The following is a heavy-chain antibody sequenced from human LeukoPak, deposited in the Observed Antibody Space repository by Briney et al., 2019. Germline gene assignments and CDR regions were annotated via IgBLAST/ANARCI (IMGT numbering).Heavy chain of an antibody. Sequence: SETLSLTCTVSGGSISSSSYYWGWIRQPPGKGLEWIGSIYYSGSTNYNPSLKSRVTISVDTSKNQFSLKLSSVTAADTAVYYCASYVWGSYRYHDAFDIWGQGTMVTVSS. CDR1: GGSISSSSYY. CDR3: ASYVWGSYRYHDAFDI. J-gene: IGHJ3*02. D-gene: IGHD3-16*02. V-gene: IGHV4-39*07. CDR2: IYYSGST.